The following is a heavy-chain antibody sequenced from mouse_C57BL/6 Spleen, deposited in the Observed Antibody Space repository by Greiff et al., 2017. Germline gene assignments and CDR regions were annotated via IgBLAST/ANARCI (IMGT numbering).Heavy chain of an antibody. CDR3: TRKGMEDYDSWFAY. CDR1: GYTFTDYE. Sequence: QVQLQQSGAELVRPGASVTLSCKASGYTFTDYEMHWVKQTPVHGLEWIGAIDPETGGTAYNQKFKGKAILTADKSSSTAYMELRSLTSEDSAVYYCTRKGMEDYDSWFAYWGQGTLVTVSA. D-gene: IGHD2-4*01. J-gene: IGHJ3*01. CDR2: IDPETGGT. V-gene: IGHV1-15*01.